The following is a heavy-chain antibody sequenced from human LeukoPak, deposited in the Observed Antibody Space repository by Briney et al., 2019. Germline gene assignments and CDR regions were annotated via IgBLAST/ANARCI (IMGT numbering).Heavy chain of an antibody. D-gene: IGHD2-15*01. J-gene: IGHJ6*03. CDR2: IHTSGNT. Sequence: SETLSLTCTVSGGSISSGSYCWRWIRQPAGKGLEWSGHIHTSGNTNYNPSLKSRVTISVDTSKNQFSLKLSSVTAADTAAYYCARLACSGGSCYRRYYYYYMDVWGKGTTVTISS. CDR3: ARLACSGGSCYRRYYYYYMDV. V-gene: IGHV4-61*09. CDR1: GGSISSGSYC.